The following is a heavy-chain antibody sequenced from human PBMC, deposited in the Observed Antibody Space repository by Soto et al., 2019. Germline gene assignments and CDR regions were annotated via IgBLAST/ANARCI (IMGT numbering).Heavy chain of an antibody. CDR3: ARSPDSYCSSTSCPPVY. D-gene: IGHD2-2*01. V-gene: IGHV1-69*13. Sequence: ASVKVSCKASGGTFSSYAISWVRQAPGQGLEWMGGIIPIFGTANYAQKFQGRVTITADESTSTAYMELSSLRSEDTAVYYCARSPDSYCSSTSCPPVYWGQGTLVTVSS. J-gene: IGHJ4*02. CDR1: GGTFSSYA. CDR2: IIPIFGTA.